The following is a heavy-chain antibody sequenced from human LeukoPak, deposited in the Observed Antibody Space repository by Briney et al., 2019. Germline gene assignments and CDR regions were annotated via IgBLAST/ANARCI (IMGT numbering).Heavy chain of an antibody. CDR3: ARQRYSYGEIDY. V-gene: IGHV5-51*01. J-gene: IGHJ4*02. CDR2: IYPGDSDI. D-gene: IGHD1-26*01. Sequence: GKSLKISCKSSGDSFTSYWIGWVRQLPGKGLEWMGIIYPGDSDIRYSPSFQGQVAISADKSISTAYLQWSSLKASDTAMYYCARQRYSYGEIDYWGQGTLVTVSS. CDR1: GDSFTSYW.